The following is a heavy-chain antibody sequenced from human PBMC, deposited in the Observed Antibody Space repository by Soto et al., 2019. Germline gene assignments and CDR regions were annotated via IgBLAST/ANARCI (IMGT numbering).Heavy chain of an antibody. CDR1: RFVLCSKT. CDR3: AKPSQDLPARRTYYYSGMDV. CDR2: ISGSGGST. J-gene: IGHJ6*02. Sequence: APRFVLCSKTVGLVRQPPRKELEWVSAISGSGGSTYYADSVKGRFTISRDNSKNTLYLQMNSLRAEDTAVYYCAKPSQDLPARRTYYYSGMDVWGQRPTGTV. D-gene: IGHD2-2*01. V-gene: IGHV3-23*01.